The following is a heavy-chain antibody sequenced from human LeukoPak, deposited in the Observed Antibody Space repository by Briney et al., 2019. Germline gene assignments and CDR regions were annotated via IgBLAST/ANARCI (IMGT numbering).Heavy chain of an antibody. CDR3: ARGGEQLWGAFDI. CDR2: IYDSGST. J-gene: IGHJ3*02. CDR1: GDSINSNNYY. V-gene: IGHV4-39*07. Sequence: PSETLSLTCTVSGDSINSNNYYWGWIHQPPGKGLEWIGSIYDSGSTYYNPSLKSRVTISVDTSKNQFSLKLSSVTAADTAVYYCARGGEQLWGAFDIWGQGTMVTVSS. D-gene: IGHD5-18*01.